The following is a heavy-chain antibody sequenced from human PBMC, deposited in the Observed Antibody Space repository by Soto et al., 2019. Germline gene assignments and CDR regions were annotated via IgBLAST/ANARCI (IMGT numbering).Heavy chain of an antibody. V-gene: IGHV4-61*01. D-gene: IGHD1-20*01. CDR1: GGSVSIGRHY. CDR3: VKHNNRYLDL. Sequence: SETLSLTCSVSGGSVSIGRHYWTWIRQPPGRQLEWIGYIYNSESANYNPSLRSRLTISVDTSKNQVSLELTSVTAADTAVYYCVKHNNRYLDLWGRGTLVTVSS. J-gene: IGHJ2*01. CDR2: IYNSESA.